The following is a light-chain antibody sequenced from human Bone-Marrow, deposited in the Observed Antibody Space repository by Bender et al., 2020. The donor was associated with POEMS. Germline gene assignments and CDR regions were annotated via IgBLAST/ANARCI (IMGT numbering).Light chain of an antibody. CDR1: SSDIGAYNY. CDR3: SSYTSGSTV. Sequence: QSALTQPASVSGSPGQSITISCTGTSSDIGAYNYVSWYQQHPGKAPKLILSDVSNRPSGISFRFSGSKSGNTASLTISGLQAEDEAHYYCSSYTSGSTVFGGGTKLTVL. CDR2: DVS. V-gene: IGLV2-14*01. J-gene: IGLJ3*02.